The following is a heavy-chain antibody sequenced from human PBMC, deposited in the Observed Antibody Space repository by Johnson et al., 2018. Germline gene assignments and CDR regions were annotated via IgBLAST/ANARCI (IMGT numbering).Heavy chain of an antibody. Sequence: QVQLVQSGAEVKKPGSSVKVSCKASGGTFSSYAISWVRQAPGQGLEWMGGIIPIFGTANYAQKFQGRVTITADESTSTAYMGLSSLRSEDTAGEYCAREGAAAGSYYYGMDVWGKGTTVTVSS. V-gene: IGHV1-69*12. D-gene: IGHD6-13*01. CDR2: IIPIFGTA. J-gene: IGHJ6*04. CDR3: AREGAAAGSYYYGMDV. CDR1: GGTFSSYA.